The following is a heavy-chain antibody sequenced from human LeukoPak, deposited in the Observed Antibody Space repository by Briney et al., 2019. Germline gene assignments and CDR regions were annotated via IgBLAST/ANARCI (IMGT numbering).Heavy chain of an antibody. CDR1: GFTFSSCS. Sequence: PGGSLRLSCAASGFTFSSCSMNWVRQAPGKGLEWASSISSNSRYIYYADSVKGRFTISRDNAKNSVDLQMSSLRAEDTAVYYCANSAYGSTVTTPVGFDSWGQGTLVTVSS. CDR3: ANSAYGSTVTTPVGFDS. V-gene: IGHV3-21*01. J-gene: IGHJ4*02. CDR2: ISSNSRYI. D-gene: IGHD4-17*01.